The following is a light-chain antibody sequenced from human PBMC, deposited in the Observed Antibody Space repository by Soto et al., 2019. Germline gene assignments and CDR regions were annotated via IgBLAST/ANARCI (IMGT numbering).Light chain of an antibody. CDR1: NIGSKS. Sequence: SYELTQLPSVSVAPGKTARITCGGNNIGSKSVHWYQQKPGQAPVLVIYYDSDRPSGIPERFSGSNSGNTATLTISRVEAGDEADYYCQVWDSNSDPVVFGGGTKLTVL. J-gene: IGLJ2*01. CDR2: YDS. V-gene: IGLV3-21*04. CDR3: QVWDSNSDPVV.